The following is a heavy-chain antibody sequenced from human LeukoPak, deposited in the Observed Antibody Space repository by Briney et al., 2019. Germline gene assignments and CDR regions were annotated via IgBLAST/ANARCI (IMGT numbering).Heavy chain of an antibody. CDR2: IYYSGST. J-gene: IGHJ4*02. D-gene: IGHD6-13*01. CDR3: ARGMQQLYHFDS. V-gene: IGHV4-59*01. Sequence: SETLSLTCTVSGGSISRYYWSWIRQPPEKGLEWIGYIYYSGSTNYNPSLKSRVTISVDTSKNQFSLKLLSVTAADTAVYYCARGMQQLYHFDSWGRGTLVTVSS. CDR1: GGSISRYY.